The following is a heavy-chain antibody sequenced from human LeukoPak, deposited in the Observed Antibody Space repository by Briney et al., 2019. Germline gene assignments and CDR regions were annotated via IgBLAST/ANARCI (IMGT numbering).Heavy chain of an antibody. CDR1: GYSFTSYW. D-gene: IGHD2-15*01. CDR2: IYPGDSDT. CDR3: ARQSYCSGGSCYSAFDI. V-gene: IGHV5-51*01. J-gene: IGHJ3*02. Sequence: GASLKISCKGSGYSFTSYWIGWVRQMPGKGLEWMGIIYPGDSDTRYSPSFQGQVTISADKSISTAYLQWSSLKASDTAMYYCARQSYCSGGSCYSAFDIWGQGTMVTVSS.